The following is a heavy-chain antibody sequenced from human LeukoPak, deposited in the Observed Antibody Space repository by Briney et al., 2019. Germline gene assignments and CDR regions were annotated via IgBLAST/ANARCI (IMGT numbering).Heavy chain of an antibody. CDR3: ARHEYSGSYYGLSWFDP. CDR1: GGSISSSGYY. D-gene: IGHD1-26*01. CDR2: IYYSGST. J-gene: IGHJ5*02. Sequence: SETLSLTCTVSGGSISSSGYYWGWIRQPPGKGLEWIASIYYSGSTYYNPSLKSRVTISVDTSKNQLSLKLSSLTAADTAVYYCARHEYSGSYYGLSWFDPWGQGTLVTVYS. V-gene: IGHV4-39*01.